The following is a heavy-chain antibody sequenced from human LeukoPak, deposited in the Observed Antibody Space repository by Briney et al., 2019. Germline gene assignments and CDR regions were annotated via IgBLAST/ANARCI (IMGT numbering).Heavy chain of an antibody. V-gene: IGHV1-2*02. CDR1: GYTFTGKY. Sequence: ASVKVSCKASGYTFTGKYMHWLRQAPGQGLEWMVWINPDGGGTRYPQNFQGRVTMTRDTSITRAYIELYSLRSDDTAVYFCAADSVVVRNSMNAFDIWGQGTMVTVSS. CDR3: AADSVVVRNSMNAFDI. D-gene: IGHD2-15*01. CDR2: INPDGGGT. J-gene: IGHJ3*02.